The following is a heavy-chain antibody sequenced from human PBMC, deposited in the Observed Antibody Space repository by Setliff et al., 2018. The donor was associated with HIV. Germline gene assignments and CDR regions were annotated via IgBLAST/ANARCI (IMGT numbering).Heavy chain of an antibody. CDR3: ASGRGIYGSGALEAYDI. CDR2: ISTYNGDT. D-gene: IGHD3-10*01. Sequence: ASVKVSCKASGYTFTTYGISWVRQAPGQGLEWMGWISTYNGDTNYVQKLQGRVTMTTDTSTSTAYMELRSLRSDDTAVYYCASGRGIYGSGALEAYDIWGQGTMVTVSS. CDR1: GYTFTTYG. V-gene: IGHV1-18*01. J-gene: IGHJ3*02.